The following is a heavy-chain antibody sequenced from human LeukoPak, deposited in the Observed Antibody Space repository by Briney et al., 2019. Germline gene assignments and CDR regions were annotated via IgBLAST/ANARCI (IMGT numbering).Heavy chain of an antibody. V-gene: IGHV3-23*01. CDR1: GFTFSSFA. CDR3: ARRAGAYSHPYDY. CDR2: ISGGGDNT. D-gene: IGHD4/OR15-4a*01. Sequence: GGSLRLSCAASGFTFSSFAMNWVRQAPGKGLEWVSIISGGGDNTYYTDSVKGRFTISRDNSKNTLYLQMNSLRAEDTAVYYCARRAGAYSHPYDYWGQGTLVTVSS. J-gene: IGHJ4*02.